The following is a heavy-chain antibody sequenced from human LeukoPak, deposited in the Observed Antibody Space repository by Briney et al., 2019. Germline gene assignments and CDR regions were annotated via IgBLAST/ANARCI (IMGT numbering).Heavy chain of an antibody. CDR3: VRGPYGASISKWFDP. CDR1: RGSISGYS. V-gene: IGHV4-59*01. CDR2: IYYSGDT. J-gene: IGHJ5*02. Sequence: SEALSLTCTVSRGSISGYSWSWIRQSPGGGLDWIGYIYYSGDTAYNPSLRSRVTLSVDTSKNQFSLQLRSVTTADTAVYYCVRGPYGASISKWFDPWGQGTQVIVSP. D-gene: IGHD4/OR15-4a*01.